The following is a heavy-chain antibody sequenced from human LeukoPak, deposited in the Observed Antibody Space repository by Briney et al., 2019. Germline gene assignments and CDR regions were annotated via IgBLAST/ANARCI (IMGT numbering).Heavy chain of an antibody. V-gene: IGHV3-7*01. D-gene: IGHD2-15*01. J-gene: IGHJ4*02. CDR2: IKQDGSEK. CDR1: GFTFSSYW. CDR3: ARTSHFNLVVVAEDY. Sequence: PGGSLRLSCAASGFTFSSYWMSWVRQAPGKGLEWVANIKQDGSEKYYVDSVKGRFTISRDNAKNLLYLQMNSLRAEDTAVYYCARTSHFNLVVVAEDYWGQGTLVTVSS.